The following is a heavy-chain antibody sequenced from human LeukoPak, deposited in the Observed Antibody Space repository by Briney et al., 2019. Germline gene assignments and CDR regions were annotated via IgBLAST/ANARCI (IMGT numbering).Heavy chain of an antibody. CDR1: GFILGDYA. CDR2: IRSKTHGGTI. V-gene: IGHV3-49*04. CDR3: ARRYDSSGYFPY. D-gene: IGHD3-22*01. J-gene: IGHJ1*01. Sequence: GGSLRLSCTVSGFILGDYAMSWVRQAPGKGLEWVGFIRSKTHGGTIEYAASVKGRFSISRDDSKNIAYLQVNSLKTEDTAVYYCARRYDSSGYFPYWGQGTLVTVSS.